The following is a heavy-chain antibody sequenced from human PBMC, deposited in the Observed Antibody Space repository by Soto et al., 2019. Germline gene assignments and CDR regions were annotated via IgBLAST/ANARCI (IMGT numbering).Heavy chain of an antibody. J-gene: IGHJ4*02. D-gene: IGHD2-21*01. Sequence: QVQLQESGPGLVKPSQTLSLTCTVSGGSISSGNYYWSWIRQPPGKGLEWIGYIYYSGSTYYNPSLKSRVTISIDTSKNQFSLKLSSVTAADTAVYYCARGPALGVGHYLDYWGQGTLVTVSS. CDR3: ARGPALGVGHYLDY. CDR2: IYYSGST. CDR1: GGSISSGNYY. V-gene: IGHV4-30-4*01.